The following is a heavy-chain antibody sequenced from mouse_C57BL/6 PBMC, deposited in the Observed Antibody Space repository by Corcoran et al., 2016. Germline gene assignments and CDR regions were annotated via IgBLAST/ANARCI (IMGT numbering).Heavy chain of an antibody. CDR3: ARRYSNNWAMDY. D-gene: IGHD2-5*01. J-gene: IGHJ4*01. V-gene: IGHV1-19*01. CDR2: INPYNGGT. CDR1: GYTFTDYY. Sequence: EVQLQQSGPVLVKPGASVKMSCKASGYTFTDYYMNGVKQSHGKSLEWIGVINPYNGGTSYNQKFKGKATLTVDKSSSTAYMELNSLTSEDSAVYYCARRYSNNWAMDYWGQGTSVTVSS.